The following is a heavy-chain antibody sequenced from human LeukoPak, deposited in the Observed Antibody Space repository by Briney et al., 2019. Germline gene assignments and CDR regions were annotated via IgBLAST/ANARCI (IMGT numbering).Heavy chain of an antibody. Sequence: QSGGSLRLSCAASGFTFSSYAMSWVRQAPGKGLEWVATIRQDGSEKHYVDSVEGRFTVSRDNAENSLHLQMSNLRAEDTAIYYCVRGCGRASCPYYFDFWGQGALVTVFS. CDR2: IRQDGSEK. J-gene: IGHJ4*02. D-gene: IGHD2-21*01. V-gene: IGHV3-7*03. CDR1: GFTFSSYA. CDR3: VRGCGRASCPYYFDF.